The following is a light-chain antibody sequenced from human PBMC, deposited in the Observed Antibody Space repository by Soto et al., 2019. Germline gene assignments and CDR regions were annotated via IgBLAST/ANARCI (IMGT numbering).Light chain of an antibody. CDR1: QSFRGL. Sequence: EMVLTQCPATLSSFPGDRGTLSCRASQSFRGLLAWYQQKPGQAPRLLIYDAYNRATDIPARFSGSGSGTEFTLTISNLQSEDFVVYYCQQYNNWPSTFGHGTKVDIK. CDR3: QQYNNWPST. J-gene: IGKJ1*01. CDR2: DAY. V-gene: IGKV3-15*01.